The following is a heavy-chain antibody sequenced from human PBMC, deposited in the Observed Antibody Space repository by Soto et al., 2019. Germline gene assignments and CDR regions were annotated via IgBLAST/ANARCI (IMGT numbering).Heavy chain of an antibody. CDR3: ARGVRGIVAPLGPNWYFDL. Sequence: ASVKVSCKASGYTFTGYYMHWVRQAPGQGLEWMGWINPNSGGTNYAQKFQGRVPMTRDTSISTAYMELSRLRSDDTAVYYCARGVRGIVAPLGPNWYFDLWGRGTLVTVSS. D-gene: IGHD2-15*01. V-gene: IGHV1-2*02. CDR1: GYTFTGYY. CDR2: INPNSGGT. J-gene: IGHJ2*01.